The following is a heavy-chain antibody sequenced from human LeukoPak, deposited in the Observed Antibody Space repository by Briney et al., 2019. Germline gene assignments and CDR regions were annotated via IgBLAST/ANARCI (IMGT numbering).Heavy chain of an antibody. V-gene: IGHV4-39*01. Sequence: GSLRLSCAASGFTFSSYWMSWVRQPPGKGLEWIGSIYYSGSTYYNPSLKSRVTISVDTSKNQFSLKLSSVTAADTAVYYCARHPSGSYYFVPGNWGQGTLVTVSS. CDR2: IYYSGST. CDR1: GFTFSSYW. CDR3: ARHPSGSYYFVPGN. D-gene: IGHD1-26*01. J-gene: IGHJ4*02.